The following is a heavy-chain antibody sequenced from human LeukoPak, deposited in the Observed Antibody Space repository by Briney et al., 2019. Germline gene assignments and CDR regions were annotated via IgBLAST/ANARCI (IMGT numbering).Heavy chain of an antibody. Sequence: SVKVSCKASGGTFSSYAISWVRQAPGQGLEWMGGIIPIFGTANYAQKFQGRVTITTDESTSTAYMELSSLRSEDTAVYYCARDWLGRYNWNYESYYYYMDVWGKGTTVTVSS. V-gene: IGHV1-69*05. D-gene: IGHD1-7*01. CDR2: IIPIFGTA. CDR1: GGTFSSYA. J-gene: IGHJ6*03. CDR3: ARDWLGRYNWNYESYYYYMDV.